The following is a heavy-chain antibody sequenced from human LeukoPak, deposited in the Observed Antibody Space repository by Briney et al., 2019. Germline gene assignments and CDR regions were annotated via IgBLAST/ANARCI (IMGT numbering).Heavy chain of an antibody. J-gene: IGHJ4*02. CDR1: GGTFSSYA. D-gene: IGHD4-17*01. Sequence: SVKVSCKASGGTFSSYAISWVRQAPGQGLEWMGGIIPIFGTANYAQKFQGRVTITADESTSTAYMELSSLRSEDTAVYYCARGYSGHGDYFDWGQGTLVTVSS. V-gene: IGHV1-69*01. CDR3: ARGYSGHGDYFD. CDR2: IIPIFGTA.